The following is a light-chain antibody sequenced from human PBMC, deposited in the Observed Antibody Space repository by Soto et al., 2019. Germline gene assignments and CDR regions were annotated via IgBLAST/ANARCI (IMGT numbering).Light chain of an antibody. J-gene: IGKJ3*01. V-gene: IGKV3-20*01. CDR2: GTS. CDR1: QSVSSKY. Sequence: EIVLTQSPGTLSLSPGERATLSCRASQSVSSKYLAWYQQKPGQAPRVLIYGTSIRASGVPERFSGGGSGTDFTLTITRLEHEDFAVYYCQQYGSSLFTFGRGTKGDFK. CDR3: QQYGSSLFT.